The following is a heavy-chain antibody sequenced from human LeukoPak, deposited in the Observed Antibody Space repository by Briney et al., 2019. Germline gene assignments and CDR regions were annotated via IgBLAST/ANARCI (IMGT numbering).Heavy chain of an antibody. D-gene: IGHD3-10*01. CDR1: GFIFSSYA. V-gene: IGHV3-23*01. CDR2: VSGSGGST. J-gene: IGHJ3*01. CDR3: AKRMIRGVNHDAFDL. Sequence: GGSLRLSCAAPGFIFSSYAMSWVRQAPGKGLEWVSAVSGSGGSTYYADSVKGLFTISRDNSKNTLYLQMNSLRAEDTAVYYCAKRMIRGVNHDAFDLWGQGTMVTVSS.